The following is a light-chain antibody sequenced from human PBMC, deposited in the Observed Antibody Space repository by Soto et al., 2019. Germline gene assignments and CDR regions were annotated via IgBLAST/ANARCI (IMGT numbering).Light chain of an antibody. V-gene: IGKV1-5*03. CDR1: RSISSW. Sequence: DIQLTQSPSTLSASVGDRVTITCRASRSISSWLAWYEQKPGKTPKLLLYRASTLQTGVPSRFSGSVSGTEFSLTITSLQPEDFATYYCQQLFDSPITFGQGTRLEI. CDR3: QQLFDSPIT. CDR2: RAS. J-gene: IGKJ5*01.